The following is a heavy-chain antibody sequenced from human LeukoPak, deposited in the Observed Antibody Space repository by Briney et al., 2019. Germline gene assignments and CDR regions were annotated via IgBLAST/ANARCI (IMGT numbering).Heavy chain of an antibody. CDR3: AIDVWHCGIISCRG. CDR2: ISSSSSAI. J-gene: IGHJ4*02. Sequence: GGSLRLSCAASGFTFGNYNFIWVRQAPGKGPEGVSYISSSSSAIHYADSVKGRFTISRDNAKNSLYLQMHSLRAEDTSVYYCAIDVWHCGIISCRGRGQGTLVTVSS. D-gene: IGHD2-2*01. V-gene: IGHV3-48*01. CDR1: GFTFGNYN.